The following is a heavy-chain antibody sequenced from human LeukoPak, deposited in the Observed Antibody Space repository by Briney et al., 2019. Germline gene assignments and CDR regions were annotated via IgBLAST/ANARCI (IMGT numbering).Heavy chain of an antibody. CDR1: GGTFSSYA. D-gene: IGHD6-19*01. V-gene: IGHV1-69*13. CDR2: IIPIFGTA. Sequence: SVKVSCKASGGTFSSYAISWVRQAPGQGLEWMGGIIPIFGTANYAQKFQGRVTITADVSTSTAYMELSSLRSEDTAVYYCARCTYSSGWANAFDIWGQGTMVTVSS. CDR3: ARCTYSSGWANAFDI. J-gene: IGHJ3*02.